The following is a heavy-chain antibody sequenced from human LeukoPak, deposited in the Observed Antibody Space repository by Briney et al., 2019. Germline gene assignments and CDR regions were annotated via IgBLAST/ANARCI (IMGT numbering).Heavy chain of an antibody. J-gene: IGHJ6*03. CDR2: SNDSGGT. V-gene: IGHV4-34*01. CDR3: ARLSVIVGSTLEYYYYYMDV. D-gene: IGHD1-26*01. CDR1: GGPFSGYY. Sequence: SETLSLTCAVYGGPFSGYYWSWIREPPGKRLEWVGESNDSGGTNYNPSLKSRVTISADKSKNQVSLKLTSVTAADTAVYYCARLSVIVGSTLEYYYYYMDVWGQGTTVTASS.